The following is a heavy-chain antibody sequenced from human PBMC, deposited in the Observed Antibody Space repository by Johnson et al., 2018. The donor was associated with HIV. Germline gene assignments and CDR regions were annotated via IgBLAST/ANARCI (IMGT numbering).Heavy chain of an antibody. CDR2: ISWYSGSI. D-gene: IGHD1-26*01. Sequence: VQLVESGGGLVQPGRSLRLSCAASGFTFDDNAMHWVRQAPGKGLEWVSGISWYSGSIGYADSVKGRFTISRDNSKNTLYLQMNSLRAEDTAVYYCAKGSWALWSPWVQGTMVTVSS. J-gene: IGHJ3*01. V-gene: IGHV3-9*01. CDR3: AKGSWALWSP. CDR1: GFTFDDNA.